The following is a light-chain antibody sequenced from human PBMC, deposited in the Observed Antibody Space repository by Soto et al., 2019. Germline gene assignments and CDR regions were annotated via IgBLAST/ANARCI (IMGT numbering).Light chain of an antibody. Sequence: DIQMTQSPSTLSASVGDRVTITCRASRSISAWLAWYQQKPGKAPELLIFDASTLRGGVPSRFSGSGSGTDFTLTISSLQPDDFATYYCQQYDSPYTFGQGTKLEIK. CDR2: DAS. CDR1: RSISAW. J-gene: IGKJ2*01. CDR3: QQYDSPYT. V-gene: IGKV1-5*01.